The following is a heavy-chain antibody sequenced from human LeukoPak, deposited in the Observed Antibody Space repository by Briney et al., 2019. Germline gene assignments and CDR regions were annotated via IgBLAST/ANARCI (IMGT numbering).Heavy chain of an antibody. CDR3: ARDQANYYDSSGYQDAFDI. J-gene: IGHJ3*02. Sequence: ASVKVSCKASGYTFTGYYMHWVRQAPGQGLEWMGWINPNSGGTNYAQKFQGRVTMTRDTSISTAYMELSRLRSDDTAVYYCARDQANYYDSSGYQDAFDIWGQGTMVTVSS. CDR2: INPNSGGT. D-gene: IGHD3-22*01. V-gene: IGHV1-2*02. CDR1: GYTFTGYY.